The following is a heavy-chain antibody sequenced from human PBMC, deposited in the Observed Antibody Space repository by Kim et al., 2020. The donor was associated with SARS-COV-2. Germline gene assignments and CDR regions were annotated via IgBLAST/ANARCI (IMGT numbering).Heavy chain of an antibody. CDR1: GFTFSSYE. CDR2: IIGSGTTI. J-gene: IGHJ4*02. D-gene: IGHD5-18*01. Sequence: GGSLRLSCTASGFTFSSYEMNWVRQAPGKGLEWVSYIIGSGTTIYYADSVRGRFTISRDNDKNSLFLQMNSLRAEDTAVYYCARGQNHSPFDYWGKGTL. CDR3: ARGQNHSPFDY. V-gene: IGHV3-48*03.